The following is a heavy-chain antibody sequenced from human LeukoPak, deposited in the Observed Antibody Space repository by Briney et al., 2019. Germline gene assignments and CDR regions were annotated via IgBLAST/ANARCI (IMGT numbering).Heavy chain of an antibody. CDR3: ARDLLYYDSSGTAFDI. J-gene: IGHJ3*02. V-gene: IGHV3-7*01. Sequence: GGSLRLSCAASGFTFSSYWMSWVRQAPGKGLEWVANIKQDGSEKYYVDSVKGRFTISRDNAKNSLYLQMNSLRAEDTAVYYCARDLLYYDSSGTAFDIWGQGTMVTVSS. D-gene: IGHD3-22*01. CDR1: GFTFSSYW. CDR2: IKQDGSEK.